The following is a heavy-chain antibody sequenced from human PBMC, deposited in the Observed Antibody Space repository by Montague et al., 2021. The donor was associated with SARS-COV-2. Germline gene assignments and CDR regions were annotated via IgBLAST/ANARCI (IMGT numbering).Heavy chain of an antibody. CDR2: SYWDDDK. V-gene: IGHV2-5*02. Sequence: PALVKPTQTLTLTCTFSGFSLSTSGVGVGWIRQPPGKALEWLALSYWDDDKRYSPSLKSRLTITKDTSKNQVVLTMTNMGPVDTATYYCAHRKVLAAAWDYWGQGTLVTVSS. D-gene: IGHD6-13*01. CDR1: GFSLSTSGVG. CDR3: AHRKVLAAAWDY. J-gene: IGHJ4*02.